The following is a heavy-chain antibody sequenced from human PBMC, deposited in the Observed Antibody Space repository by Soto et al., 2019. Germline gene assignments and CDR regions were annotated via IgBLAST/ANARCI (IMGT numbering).Heavy chain of an antibody. CDR2: IYWDDDK. CDR1: GFSLSTSGVG. Sequence: QITLKESGPTLVKPTQTLTLTCTFSGFSLSTSGVGVGWIRQPPGKALEWLALIYWDDDKRYSPCLKTRFCITKDTSTEQVVVTLANMDPVGTSTYYCAGQVQYCSGNGCPNFFVPWGLGSLFTASS. D-gene: IGHD2-15*01. V-gene: IGHV2-5*02. CDR3: AGQVQYCSGNGCPNFFVP. J-gene: IGHJ5*02.